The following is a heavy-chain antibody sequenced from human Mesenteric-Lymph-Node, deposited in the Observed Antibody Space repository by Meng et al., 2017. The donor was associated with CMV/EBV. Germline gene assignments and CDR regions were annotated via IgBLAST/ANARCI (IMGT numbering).Heavy chain of an antibody. CDR2: INPSGGST. J-gene: IGHJ4*02. Sequence: ASVKVSCKASGYTFTSYYMHWVRQAPGQGLEWMGIINPSGGSTSYAQKFQGRVTMTRDTSTSTVYMELSSLRSEDTAVYYWARGGQVVTIVGGVLYWGQGTLVTVSS. V-gene: IGHV1-46*01. CDR3: ARGGQVVTIVGGVLY. D-gene: IGHD3-3*01. CDR1: GYTFTSYY.